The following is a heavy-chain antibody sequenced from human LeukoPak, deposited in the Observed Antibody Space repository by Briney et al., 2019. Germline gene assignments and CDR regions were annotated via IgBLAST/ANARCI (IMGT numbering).Heavy chain of an antibody. CDR3: ARSARAYYGGNSGVSSWFDP. D-gene: IGHD4-23*01. CDR1: GYTFTGYY. J-gene: IGHJ5*02. Sequence: GASVKVSCKASGYTFTGYYIHWVRQAPGQGLEWMGWINPNSGGTNYAQKFQGRVTMTRDTSISTAYMELSRLTSDDTAVYYCARSARAYYGGNSGVSSWFDPWGQGALVTVSS. CDR2: INPNSGGT. V-gene: IGHV1-2*02.